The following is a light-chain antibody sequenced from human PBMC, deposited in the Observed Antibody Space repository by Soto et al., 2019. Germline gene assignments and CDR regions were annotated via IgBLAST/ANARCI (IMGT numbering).Light chain of an antibody. CDR1: QSVSSN. J-gene: IGKJ1*01. Sequence: EIVMTQSPATLSVSPGERATLSCRASQSVSSNLAWYQQKPGQAPRLLIYAASTRATGITARFSGSGSGTELTLTISSLQSEDVAVYYCQQYNNWWTFGQGTKVEIK. CDR3: QQYNNWWT. V-gene: IGKV3-15*01. CDR2: AAS.